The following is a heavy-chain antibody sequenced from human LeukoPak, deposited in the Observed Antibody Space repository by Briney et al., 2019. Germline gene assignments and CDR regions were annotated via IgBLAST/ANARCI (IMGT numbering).Heavy chain of an antibody. J-gene: IGHJ6*03. CDR2: IYYSGST. CDR1: GGSISSSSYY. Sequence: SETLSLTCTVSGGSISSSSYYWGWIRQPPGKGLEWIGSIYYSGSTYYNPSLKSRVTISVDTSKNQFSLKLSSVTAADTAVYYCASLPPPIFGADYYYYMHVWGKGTTVTVSS. V-gene: IGHV4-39*01. D-gene: IGHD3-3*01. CDR3: ASLPPPIFGADYYYYMHV.